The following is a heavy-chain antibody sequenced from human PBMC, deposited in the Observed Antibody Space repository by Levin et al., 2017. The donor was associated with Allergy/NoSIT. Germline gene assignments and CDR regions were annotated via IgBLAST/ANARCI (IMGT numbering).Heavy chain of an antibody. J-gene: IGHJ4*02. V-gene: IGHV3-21*01. CDR2: ISSSSSYI. D-gene: IGHD1-26*01. Sequence: GGSLRLSCAASGFTFSSYSMNWVRQAPGKGLEWVSSISSSSSYIYYADSVKGRFTISRDNAKNSLYLQMNSLRAEDTAVYYCAREYSGGYYGLATPDYWGQGTLVTVSS. CDR1: GFTFSSYS. CDR3: AREYSGGYYGLATPDY.